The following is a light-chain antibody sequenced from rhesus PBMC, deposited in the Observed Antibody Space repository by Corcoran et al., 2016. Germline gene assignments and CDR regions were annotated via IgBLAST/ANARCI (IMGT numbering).Light chain of an antibody. Sequence: DIQMTQSPSSLSASVVDRVTITCRASQGIRSYLNWYQQKPGKAPKPLIYYANGLESGVPSRFSGSGSGTEFTLTISSLQPEVIATYYCQQYYGLPLTFGGGTKVELK. J-gene: IGKJ4*01. CDR3: QQYYGLPLT. CDR1: QGIRSY. V-gene: IGKV1-32*01. CDR2: YAN.